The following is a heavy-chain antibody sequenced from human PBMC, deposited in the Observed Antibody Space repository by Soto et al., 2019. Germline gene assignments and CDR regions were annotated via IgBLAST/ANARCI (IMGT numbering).Heavy chain of an antibody. CDR1: GGSISSGYY. CDR2: IYYSGNT. V-gene: IGHV4-31*03. J-gene: IGHJ2*01. Sequence: SETLSLTCTVSGGSISSGYYWSWIRQHPVKGLEWIGYIYYSGNTYYNPSLKSRVSMSLDRSKNRFSLRLTSVSAADTAVYFCARGMGRYLDIWGRGTLVTVSS. CDR3: ARGMGRYLDI. D-gene: IGHD2-8*01.